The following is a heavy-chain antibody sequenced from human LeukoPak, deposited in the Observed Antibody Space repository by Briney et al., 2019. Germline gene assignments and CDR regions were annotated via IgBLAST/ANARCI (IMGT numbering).Heavy chain of an antibody. CDR2: IYHSGNT. V-gene: IGHV4-4*09. CDR3: ASTRRAAVAGRFDS. CDR1: GASMSSNY. Sequence: PSATLSLTCNVSGASMSSNYWSWIRQPPGKGLEWIGYIYHSGNTNYSPSLESRVTMSVDESKNQFSLRVHFVSAADTAVYYCASTRRAAVAGRFDSWGQGTLVTVSS. D-gene: IGHD6-19*01. J-gene: IGHJ4*02.